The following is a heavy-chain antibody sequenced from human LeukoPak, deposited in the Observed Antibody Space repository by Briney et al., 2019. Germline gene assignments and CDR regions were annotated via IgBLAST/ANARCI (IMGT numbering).Heavy chain of an antibody. J-gene: IGHJ6*02. Sequence: ASVKVSCKVSGYTLTKLSMHWVRQAPGKGLEWMGGFDPEDGETIYAQKFQGRVTMTEDTSTGTAYLELSSLRSEDTAVYYCALSLRSSIPEGKPSSDYYGFDVWGQGTTVTVSS. CDR2: FDPEDGET. CDR1: GYTLTKLS. V-gene: IGHV1-24*01. CDR3: ALSLRSSIPEGKPSSDYYGFDV. D-gene: IGHD6-6*01.